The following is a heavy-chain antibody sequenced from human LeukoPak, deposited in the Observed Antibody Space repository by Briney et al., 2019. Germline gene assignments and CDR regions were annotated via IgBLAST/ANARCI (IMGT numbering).Heavy chain of an antibody. V-gene: IGHV3-30-3*01. D-gene: IGHD4-17*01. CDR3: ARDRGYGDSTTYYFDY. J-gene: IGHJ4*02. CDR1: GFTLSSYA. CDR2: ISYDGSNK. Sequence: GGSLRLSCAASGFTLSSYAMRWVRQAPGKGLEWVAVISYDGSNKYYADSVKGRFTISRDNSKNTLYLQMNSLRAEDTAVYYCARDRGYGDSTTYYFDYWGQGTLVTVSS.